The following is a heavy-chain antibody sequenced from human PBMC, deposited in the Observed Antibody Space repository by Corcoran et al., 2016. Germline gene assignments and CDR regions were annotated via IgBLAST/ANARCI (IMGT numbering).Heavy chain of an antibody. D-gene: IGHD3-22*01. Sequence: QLQLQESGPGLVKPSETLSLTCTVSGGSISSSSYYWGWIRQPPGKGLEWIGSIYYSGSTYYNPSLKSRVTISVDTSKNQFSLKLSSVTAADTAVYYCARKSKRRSSGYFDYWGQGTLVTVSS. CDR1: GGSISSSSYY. J-gene: IGHJ4*02. CDR3: ARKSKRRSSGYFDY. CDR2: IYYSGST. V-gene: IGHV4-39*01.